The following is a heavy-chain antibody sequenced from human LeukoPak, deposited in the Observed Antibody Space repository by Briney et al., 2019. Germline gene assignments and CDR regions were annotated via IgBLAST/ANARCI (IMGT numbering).Heavy chain of an antibody. CDR3: ARLPQTVYGDYVGDY. V-gene: IGHV4-59*01. J-gene: IGHJ4*01. Sequence: SETLSLTCTVSGGSMSSYYWSWIRQPPGKGLEWSGYIYYSGSTNYNPSLKSRVTISVDTSKNQFSLKLSSVTAADTAVYYCARLPQTVYGDYVGDYWGHGTLVTVSS. CDR2: IYYSGST. CDR1: GGSMSSYY. D-gene: IGHD4-17*01.